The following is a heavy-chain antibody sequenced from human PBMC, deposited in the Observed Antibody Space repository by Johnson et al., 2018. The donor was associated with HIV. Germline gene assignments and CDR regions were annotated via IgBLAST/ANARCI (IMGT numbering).Heavy chain of an antibody. CDR1: GFTFSSYD. D-gene: IGHD3-10*01. CDR3: AKDKVHYYGSGSAFDI. Sequence: VQLVESGGGLIQPGGSLRLSCAASGFTFSSYDMHWVRQATGKGLEWVSTIGTAVDTYYPGSVKGRFTISRDNAKNSLYLQMNSLRAEDTALYYCAKDKVHYYGSGSAFDIWGQGTMV. V-gene: IGHV3-13*01. CDR2: IGTAVDT. J-gene: IGHJ3*02.